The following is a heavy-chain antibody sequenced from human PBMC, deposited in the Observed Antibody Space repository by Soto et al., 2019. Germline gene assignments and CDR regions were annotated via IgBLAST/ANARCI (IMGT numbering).Heavy chain of an antibody. CDR3: PRAPRGNYGYPSYFDY. D-gene: IGHD3-10*01. Sequence: SEILSLTCAVSGGSISSRHWWSWVRQPPGKGLEWIGEIYHSGSTNYNPSLKSRVTISVDKSKNQFSLKLSSVTAADTAVYYFPRAPRGNYGYPSYFDYWAREPWSPSPQ. CDR2: IYHSGST. V-gene: IGHV4-4*02. J-gene: IGHJ4*02. CDR1: GGSISSRHW.